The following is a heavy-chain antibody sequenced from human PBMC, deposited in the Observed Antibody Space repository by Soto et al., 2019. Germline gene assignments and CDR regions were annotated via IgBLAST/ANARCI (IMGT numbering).Heavy chain of an antibody. Sequence: GGSLRLSCAASGFPFNNYAMHWVRQAPGKGLEWVAVIWHDGSNEHYADSVKGRFRIARDNSNNTLYLQMNSLRGEDTALYYCARDDVSMVTTFLDYWGLGALVTVSS. CDR3: ARDDVSMVTTFLDY. V-gene: IGHV3-33*01. J-gene: IGHJ4*02. D-gene: IGHD2-21*02. CDR2: IWHDGSNE. CDR1: GFPFNNYA.